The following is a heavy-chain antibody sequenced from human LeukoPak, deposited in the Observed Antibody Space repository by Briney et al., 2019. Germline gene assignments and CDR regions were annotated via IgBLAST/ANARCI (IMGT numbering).Heavy chain of an antibody. J-gene: IGHJ4*02. Sequence: LGESLKISCKGSGYSFTSYWIGWVRQMPGKGLEWMGLIYPGDSDTRYSPSFQGQVTISADESISTAYLQWSSLKASDTAMYYCARQNGLSVYNEIDYWGQGTLVTVSS. CDR2: IYPGDSDT. V-gene: IGHV5-51*01. CDR3: ARQNGLSVYNEIDY. D-gene: IGHD5/OR15-5a*01. CDR1: GYSFTSYW.